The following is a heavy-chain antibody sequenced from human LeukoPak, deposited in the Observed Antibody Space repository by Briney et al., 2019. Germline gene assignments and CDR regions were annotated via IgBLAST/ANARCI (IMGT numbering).Heavy chain of an antibody. CDR1: GFTLSSYW. V-gene: IGHV3-30*03. Sequence: GGSLRLSCAASGFTLSSYWMSWVRQAPGKGLEWVAVISYDGSNKYYADSVKGRFTISRDNSKNTLYLQMNSLRAEDTAVYYCARDRLHYYGSGSYLAWGQGTLVTVSS. D-gene: IGHD3-10*01. CDR2: ISYDGSNK. J-gene: IGHJ4*02. CDR3: ARDRLHYYGSGSYLA.